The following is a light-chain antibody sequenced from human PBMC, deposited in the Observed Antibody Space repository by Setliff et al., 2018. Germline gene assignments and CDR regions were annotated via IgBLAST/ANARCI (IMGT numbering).Light chain of an antibody. J-gene: IGLJ2*01. CDR3: LSYTSETTHAL. Sequence: QSVLTQPAAVSGSPGQSITISCAGTNSDVGGYNYVSWYQQHPNKAPKLMIYEVTKRPSGVSDRFSGSKSGNTASLTISGLQAADEADYYCLSYTSETTHALFAGGTK. V-gene: IGLV2-14*03. CDR1: NSDVGGYNY. CDR2: EVT.